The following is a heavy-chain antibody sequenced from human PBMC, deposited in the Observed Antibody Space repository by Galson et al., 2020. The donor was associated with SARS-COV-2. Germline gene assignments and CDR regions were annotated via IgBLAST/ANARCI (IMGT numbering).Heavy chain of an antibody. CDR3: APTIIVPDTLDY. D-gene: IGHD3-22*01. Sequence: GGSLRLSCVASGFTFSTYAMHWVRQAPGKGLEWVAVIWSDENHKYYAESVKGRFTISRDNSKNTVTLEMNSLRAEDTAVYYCAPTIIVPDTLDYWGQGTLVSVSS. V-gene: IGHV3-33*01. CDR1: GFTFSTYA. CDR2: IWSDENHK. J-gene: IGHJ4*02.